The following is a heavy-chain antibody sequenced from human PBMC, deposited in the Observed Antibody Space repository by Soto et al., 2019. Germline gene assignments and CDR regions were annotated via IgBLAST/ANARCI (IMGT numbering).Heavy chain of an antibody. J-gene: IGHJ6*02. CDR1: GVSISSSNW. CDR3: ARVFFYYYGMDV. Sequence: SETLSLTCAVSGVSISSSNWWNWVRQPPGKGLEWIGEIYHSGSTNYNPSLKSRVTISVDKSKNQFSLRLSSVTAAGTAVYYCARVFFYYYGMDVWGQGTTVTVSS. V-gene: IGHV4-4*02. D-gene: IGHD3-3*01. CDR2: IYHSGST.